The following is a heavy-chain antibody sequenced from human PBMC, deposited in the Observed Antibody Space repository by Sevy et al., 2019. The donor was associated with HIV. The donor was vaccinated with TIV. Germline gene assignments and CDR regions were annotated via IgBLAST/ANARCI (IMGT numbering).Heavy chain of an antibody. Sequence: GGSLRLSCVASGFNLSPYWMTWVRQAPGMGLEWVANIKQDGNEKYYVDSVKGRFTVSRDNAKNALYLQMYSLRVEDTAAYFCASNTYHYDSNTYYPVYWGQGTRVTVSS. CDR3: ASNTYHYDSNTYYPVY. CDR1: GFNLSPYW. V-gene: IGHV3-7*01. D-gene: IGHD3-22*01. CDR2: IKQDGNEK. J-gene: IGHJ4*02.